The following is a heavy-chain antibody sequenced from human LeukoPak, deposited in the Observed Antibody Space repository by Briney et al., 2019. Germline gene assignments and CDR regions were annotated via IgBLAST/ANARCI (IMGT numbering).Heavy chain of an antibody. D-gene: IGHD6-13*01. CDR2: IHYTGGT. J-gene: IGHJ4*02. CDR3: ARAGDSSGWFWQY. Sequence: SETLSLTCTVSGGSISSYYWSWIRQSPGKGLEWIGQIHYTGGTSYNPSLKSRLTVSLDTSKNQFSLKLSSVTAADTAVYYCARAGDSSGWFWQYWGQGTLVTVSS. CDR1: GGSISSYY. V-gene: IGHV4-59*01.